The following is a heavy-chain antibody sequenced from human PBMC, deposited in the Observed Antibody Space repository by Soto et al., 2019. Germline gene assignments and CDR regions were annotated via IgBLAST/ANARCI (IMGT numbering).Heavy chain of an antibody. D-gene: IGHD4-17*01. V-gene: IGHV1-69*13. CDR1: GGTFSSYA. Sequence: ASVKVSCKASGGTFSSYAISWVRQAPGQGLEWMGGIIPIFGTANYAQKFQGRVTITADESTSTAYMELSSLRSEDTAVYYCARLPYADYYYYGMDVWGQGTTVTVSS. CDR2: IIPIFGTA. CDR3: ARLPYADYYYYGMDV. J-gene: IGHJ6*02.